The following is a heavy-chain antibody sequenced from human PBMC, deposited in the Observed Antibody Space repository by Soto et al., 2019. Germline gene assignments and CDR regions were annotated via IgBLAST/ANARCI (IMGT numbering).Heavy chain of an antibody. D-gene: IGHD2-15*01. J-gene: IGHJ3*02. Sequence: SVKVSCKASGGTFSSYAISWVRQAPGQGLEWMGGIIPIFGTANYAQKFQGRVTITADESTSTAYMELSSLRSEDTAVYYCARDIVVVVAATDHDAFDIWGQGTMVT. CDR2: IIPIFGTA. V-gene: IGHV1-69*13. CDR1: GGTFSSYA. CDR3: ARDIVVVVAATDHDAFDI.